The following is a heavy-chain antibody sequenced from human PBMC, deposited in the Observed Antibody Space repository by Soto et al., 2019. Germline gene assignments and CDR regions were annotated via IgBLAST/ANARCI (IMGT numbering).Heavy chain of an antibody. CDR3: ARGPAGDKVDY. CDR2: IYNSGST. D-gene: IGHD7-27*01. J-gene: IGHJ4*02. Sequence: PSETLSLTCSVSGDSINNGRYYWSWIRQTPGKGLEWIGHIYNSGSTYSNPSLRSRITISVDTSKNQFSLKLSSVTAADTAVYYCARGPAGDKVDYWGQGTLVNVSS. CDR1: GDSINNGRYY. V-gene: IGHV4-30-4*08.